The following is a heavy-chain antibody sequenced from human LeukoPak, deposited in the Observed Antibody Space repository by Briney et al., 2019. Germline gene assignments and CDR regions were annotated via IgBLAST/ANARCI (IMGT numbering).Heavy chain of an antibody. D-gene: IGHD2-2*01. CDR3: AREYLAFDI. CDR1: GFTFSSYS. CDR2: ISSSGSTI. J-gene: IGHJ3*02. V-gene: IGHV3-48*02. Sequence: GGSLRLSSAASGFTFSSYSMNCVRQAPGKGLGWVSYISSSGSTIYYADSVKGRFTISRDNAKNSLYLQMNSLRDEDTAVYYCAREYLAFDIWGQGTMVTVSS.